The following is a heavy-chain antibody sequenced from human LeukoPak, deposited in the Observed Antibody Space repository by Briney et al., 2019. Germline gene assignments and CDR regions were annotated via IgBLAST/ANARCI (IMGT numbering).Heavy chain of an antibody. CDR1: GFTFSSYA. CDR3: ARQYYYGSGSYDY. Sequence: GGSLRLSCAASGFTFSSYAMHWVRQAPGKGLEYVSAISSNGGSTYYANSVKGRFTISRDNSKNTLYLQMGSLRAEDMAVYYCARQYYYGSGSYDYWGQGTLVTVPS. V-gene: IGHV3-64*01. J-gene: IGHJ4*02. CDR2: ISSNGGST. D-gene: IGHD3-10*01.